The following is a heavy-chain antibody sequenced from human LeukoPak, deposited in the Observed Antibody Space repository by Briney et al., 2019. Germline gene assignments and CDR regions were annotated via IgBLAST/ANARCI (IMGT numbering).Heavy chain of an antibody. CDR1: GFTFSAYV. Sequence: PGRSLGLSCAASGFTFSAYVMHWVRQAPGKGLECVAVISNDGNEKYYAGSVKGRFSISRDNSKNTLYLQMSSLRTEDTAVYYCARDGGYTGGWTYGAGDYWGQGTLVTVSS. CDR2: ISNDGNEK. D-gene: IGHD2-8*02. J-gene: IGHJ4*01. CDR3: ARDGGYTGGWTYGAGDY. V-gene: IGHV3-30*04.